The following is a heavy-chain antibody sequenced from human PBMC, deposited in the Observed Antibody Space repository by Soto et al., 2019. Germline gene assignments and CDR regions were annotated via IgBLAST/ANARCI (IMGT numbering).Heavy chain of an antibody. CDR1: VGSATSSTHF. CDR3: ATANKGAFASDTTFFDY. J-gene: IGHJ4*02. Sequence: PSETLSLPCTVSVGSATSSTHFWYWTRHPPRQGLEWIGNTKNSGSTFYNPSLKSRVTTSLDTSKNQFSLKLTSVTAADTAVYFCATANKGAFASDTTFFDYWGPGILVTVSS. CDR2: TKNSGST. V-gene: IGHV4-39*01. D-gene: IGHD1-26*01.